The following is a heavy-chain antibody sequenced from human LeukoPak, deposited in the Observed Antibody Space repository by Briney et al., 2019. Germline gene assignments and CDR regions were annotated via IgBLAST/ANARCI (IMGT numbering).Heavy chain of an antibody. D-gene: IGHD5-18*01. Sequence: GGSLRLSCAASGFTFSSYSMNWVRQAPGKGLEWVSYISSRSSIISYADSVKGRFTISRDNSKNTLYLQMNSLRAEDTAVYYCARGHVDTAMAYVLDDYWGQGTLVTVSS. CDR2: ISSRSSII. J-gene: IGHJ4*02. CDR1: GFTFSSYS. V-gene: IGHV3-48*01. CDR3: ARGHVDTAMAYVLDDY.